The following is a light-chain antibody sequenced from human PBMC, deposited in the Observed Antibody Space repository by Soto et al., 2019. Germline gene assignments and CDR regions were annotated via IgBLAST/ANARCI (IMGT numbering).Light chain of an antibody. CDR1: SSDVGAYNY. CDR3: NSYTSTGIVVV. Sequence: QSALTQPASVSGSPGQSITISCTGSSSDVGAYNYVSWYQQHPGKAPELIIYDVSHRPSGISNRFSGSKSGNTASLTISGLQAEDEADYYCNSYTSTGIVVVFGGGTTLTVL. V-gene: IGLV2-14*01. J-gene: IGLJ2*01. CDR2: DVS.